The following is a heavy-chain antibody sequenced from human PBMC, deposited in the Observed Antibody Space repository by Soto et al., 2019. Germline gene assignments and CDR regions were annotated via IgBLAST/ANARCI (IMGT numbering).Heavy chain of an antibody. V-gene: IGHV1-2*02. D-gene: IGHD6-13*01. J-gene: IGHJ6*02. CDR2: INPNSGGT. CDR1: GYTFTGYY. Sequence: ASVKVSCKASGYTFTGYYMHWVRQAPGQGLEWMGWINPNSGGTNYAQKFQGRVTMTRDTSISTAYMELSRLRSADTAVYYCARVSYSYSSSWYYYYGMDVWGQGTTVTVSS. CDR3: ARVSYSYSSSWYYYYGMDV.